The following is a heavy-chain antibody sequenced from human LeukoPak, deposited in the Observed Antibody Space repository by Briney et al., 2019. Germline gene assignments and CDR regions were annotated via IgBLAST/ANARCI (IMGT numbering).Heavy chain of an antibody. Sequence: PLETLSLTCAVSGDSISSSYWWSWVRQPPGKGLEWIGEIYHSGSTNYNPSLKSRVTISVDKSKNQFSLKLTSVTAADTAVYYCARDPLTGASPDAFDIWGQGTTVSVSS. D-gene: IGHD7-27*01. J-gene: IGHJ3*02. V-gene: IGHV4-4*02. CDR2: IYHSGST. CDR1: GDSISSSYW. CDR3: ARDPLTGASPDAFDI.